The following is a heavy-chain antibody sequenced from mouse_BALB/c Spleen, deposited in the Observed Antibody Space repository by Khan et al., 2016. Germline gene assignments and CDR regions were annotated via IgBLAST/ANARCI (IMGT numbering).Heavy chain of an antibody. Sequence: QIQLVQSGPELKKPGETVKISCKASGYTFTNYGMIWVKQAPGKGLKWMGWINTNTGEPEYAEEFKGRFALSLETSASTAYLQISNLKNEDPATYFCARYGKGTWFAYWGQGTLVTVSA. CDR3: ARYGKGTWFAY. CDR2: INTNTGEP. J-gene: IGHJ3*01. D-gene: IGHD2-1*01. CDR1: GYTFTNYG. V-gene: IGHV9-3*02.